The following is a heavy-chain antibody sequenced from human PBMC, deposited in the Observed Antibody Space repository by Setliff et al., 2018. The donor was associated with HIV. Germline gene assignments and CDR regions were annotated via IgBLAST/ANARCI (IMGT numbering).Heavy chain of an antibody. CDR3: ARNSFPRTVTGTGPLFDS. CDR1: GYTFTNYG. CDR2: ISAYNGDT. V-gene: IGHV1-18*01. J-gene: IGHJ4*02. D-gene: IGHD6-19*01. Sequence: ASVKVSCKASGYTFTNYGISWLRQAPGQGLERMGWISAYNGDTKSTQKFQGRVTMTTDTSTTTAYMELRSLRSDDTAVYYCARNSFPRTVTGTGPLFDSWGQGTLVTVSS.